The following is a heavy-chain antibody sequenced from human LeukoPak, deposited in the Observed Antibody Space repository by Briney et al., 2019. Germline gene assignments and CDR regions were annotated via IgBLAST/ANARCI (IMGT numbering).Heavy chain of an antibody. CDR2: IYYTGST. V-gene: IGHV4-39*01. CDR1: GGSISSGSYY. J-gene: IGHJ2*01. Sequence: PSETLSLTCAVSGGSISSGSYYWGWIRPPPGKGLEWIGSIYYTGSTYYNPSLKSRVTISVDTSKNQFSLNLSSVSAADTAVYYCARLDWSNWCFDLWGRGTLVIVSS. D-gene: IGHD3/OR15-3a*01. CDR3: ARLDWSNWCFDL.